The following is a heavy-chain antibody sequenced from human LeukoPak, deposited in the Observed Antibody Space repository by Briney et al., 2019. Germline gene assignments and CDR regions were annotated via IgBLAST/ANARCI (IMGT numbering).Heavy chain of an antibody. CDR1: GFTFSSYG. CDR3: ARDQLPEGYYFDY. Sequence: GRSLRLSCAAPGFTFSSYGMHWVRQAPGKGLEWVAVISYDGSNKYYADSVKGRFTISRDNSKNTLYLQMNSLRAEDTAVYYCARDQLPEGYYFDYWGQGTLVTVSS. CDR2: ISYDGSNK. J-gene: IGHJ4*02. D-gene: IGHD1-26*01. V-gene: IGHV3-30*03.